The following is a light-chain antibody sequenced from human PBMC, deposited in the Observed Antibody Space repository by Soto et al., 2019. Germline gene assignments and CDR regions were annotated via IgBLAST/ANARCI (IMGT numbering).Light chain of an antibody. Sequence: QSALTQPASVSGSPGQSITISCTGTSSDVGGYKFVSWYQQHPGTAPKLMIYGVSNRPSGVSSRFSGSKSGNTASLTISGLQAEDEADYFCGSYTGSIYVFGNGTKVTVL. V-gene: IGLV2-14*01. CDR2: GVS. J-gene: IGLJ1*01. CDR3: GSYTGSIYV. CDR1: SSDVGGYKF.